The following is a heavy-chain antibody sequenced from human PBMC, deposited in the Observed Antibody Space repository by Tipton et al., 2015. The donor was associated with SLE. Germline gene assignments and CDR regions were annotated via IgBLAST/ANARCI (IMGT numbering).Heavy chain of an antibody. CDR3: ARGILGGVIVY. J-gene: IGHJ4*02. CDR2: INYSGST. D-gene: IGHD3-16*02. Sequence: TLSLTCSVSGGSISSGNYYWTWVRQRPGRGLEWIAYINYSGSTYYNPSLESRVIISVDTSQNQISLKLSSVTAADTAVYYCARGILGGVIVYWGQGTLVTVSS. V-gene: IGHV4-31*03. CDR1: GGSISSGNYY.